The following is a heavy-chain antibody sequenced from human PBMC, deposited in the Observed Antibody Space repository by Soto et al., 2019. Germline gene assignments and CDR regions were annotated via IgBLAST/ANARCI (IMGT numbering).Heavy chain of an antibody. V-gene: IGHV1-18*01. J-gene: IGHJ4*02. CDR1: GYTFTIYG. CDR3: AKGYNYGYGDY. CDR2: ISGYNGNT. D-gene: IGHD5-18*01. Sequence: QVQLVQSGAEVKKPGASVKVSCRASGYTFTIYGISWVRQAPGQGLEWMGWISGYNGNTNYAQKFQGRVTMTTDTSTSTAYMELRSLRSADTAVYFCAKGYNYGYGDYWGLGTLVTVSS.